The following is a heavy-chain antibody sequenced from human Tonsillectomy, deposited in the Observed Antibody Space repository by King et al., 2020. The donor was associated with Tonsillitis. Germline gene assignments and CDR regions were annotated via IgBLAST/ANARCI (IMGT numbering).Heavy chain of an antibody. CDR1: GGSISSYY. CDR3: ARLGYGDYFDY. V-gene: IGHV4-59*08. D-gene: IGHD4-17*01. J-gene: IGHJ4*02. Sequence: VQLQESGPGLVKPSETLSLTCTVSGGSISSYYWSWIRQPPGKGLEWIGYIYYSGSTNYNPSLKSQVTISVDTSKNQFSLKLSSGTAADTAVFYCARLGYGDYFDYWGQGTLVTVSS. CDR2: IYYSGST.